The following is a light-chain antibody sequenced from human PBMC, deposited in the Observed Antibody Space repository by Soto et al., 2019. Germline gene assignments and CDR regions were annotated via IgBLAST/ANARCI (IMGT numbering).Light chain of an antibody. CDR2: KAS. CDR1: QSISSW. CDR3: QQYNSSPYT. J-gene: IGKJ2*01. V-gene: IGKV1-5*03. Sequence: DIQMTQSPSTLSASVGDRVTITCRASQSISSWLAWYQQKPGKAPKLLIYKASSLESGVPSRFSGSGSGTDFTLTISSLQPDDFATYYCQQYNSSPYTFGHGTKLEIK.